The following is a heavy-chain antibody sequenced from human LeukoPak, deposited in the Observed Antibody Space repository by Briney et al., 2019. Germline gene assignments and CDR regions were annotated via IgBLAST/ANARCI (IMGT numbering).Heavy chain of an antibody. CDR2: IYYSGST. J-gene: IGHJ4*02. D-gene: IGHD6-19*01. CDR3: ATRGYSSGFDYIDY. Sequence: SETLSLTCTVSGGSISSYYWSWIRQPPGKRLEWIGYIYYSGSTSYNPSLKSRVTISVDTSKSQFSLKLSSVIAADTAVYYYATRGYSSGFDYIDYWGQGTLVTVSS. CDR1: GGSISSYY. V-gene: IGHV4-59*08.